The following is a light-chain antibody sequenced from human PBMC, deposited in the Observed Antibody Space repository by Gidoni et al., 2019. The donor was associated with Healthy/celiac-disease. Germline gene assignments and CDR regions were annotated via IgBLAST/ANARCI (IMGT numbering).Light chain of an antibody. Sequence: SYDLTQPPSVSVSPGQTASITCPGDKLGDKYACWYQQKPGQSPVLVIYQDSKRPSGIPERFSGSNSGNTATMTISGTQAMDEADYYCQAWDSSTAKVVFGGGTKLTVL. CDR3: QAWDSSTAKVV. V-gene: IGLV3-1*01. CDR2: QDS. J-gene: IGLJ2*01. CDR1: KLGDKY.